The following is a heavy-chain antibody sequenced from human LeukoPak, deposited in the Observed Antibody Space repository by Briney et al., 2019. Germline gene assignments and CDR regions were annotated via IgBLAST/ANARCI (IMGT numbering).Heavy chain of an antibody. CDR3: AGRSTAVTHDAVDV. D-gene: IGHD4-23*01. J-gene: IGHJ3*01. CDR2: IDPSDSYT. CDR1: DNTFTSYW. Sequence: GESLKISCKGSDNTFTSYWINWVRQMPGKGLEWVGRIDPSDSYTTYSPSFQGHVSFSVDKSINAAYLQWSGLKASDTAIYYCAGRSTAVTHDAVDVWGQGTMVTVSS. V-gene: IGHV5-10-1*01.